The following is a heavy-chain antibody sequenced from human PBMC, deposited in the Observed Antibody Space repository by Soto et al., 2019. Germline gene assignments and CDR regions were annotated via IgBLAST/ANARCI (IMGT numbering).Heavy chain of an antibody. J-gene: IGHJ5*02. CDR2: ISSDGDIT. CDR3: WKVSTFYDILTGYYSTNFFDP. D-gene: IGHD3-9*01. V-gene: IGHV3-64D*06. Sequence: GGSLRLSCSASGFTFSEYSMHWVRQAPGKGLQYVSTISSDGDITYYADSVKGRFTISRDNSKNTLYLQMNSLRPEDTAVYYCWKVSTFYDILTGYYSTNFFDPWGQGTLVTVPS. CDR1: GFTFSEYS.